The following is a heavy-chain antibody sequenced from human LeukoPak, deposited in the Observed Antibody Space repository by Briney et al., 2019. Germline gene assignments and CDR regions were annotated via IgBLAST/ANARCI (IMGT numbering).Heavy chain of an antibody. Sequence: GGSLRLSCAASGFTFSNAWMSWVRQSPGKGLEWVGRVKSKTNGGTIDYAAPVKGRFTISRDDSKSTLYLQMNSLKTEDTAVYYCTKFDYAAFEYWGQGALVTVSS. CDR3: TKFDYAAFEY. CDR2: VKSKTNGGTI. V-gene: IGHV3-15*01. CDR1: GFTFSNAW. D-gene: IGHD4-17*01. J-gene: IGHJ4*02.